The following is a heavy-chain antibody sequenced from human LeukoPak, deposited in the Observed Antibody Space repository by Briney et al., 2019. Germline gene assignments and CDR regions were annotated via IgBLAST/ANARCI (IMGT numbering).Heavy chain of an antibody. D-gene: IGHD3-10*01. J-gene: IGHJ4*02. Sequence: GGSLRLSCAASGFTFSSYGMHWVRQAPGKGLEWVAFIRYDGSNKYYADSVKGRFTISRDNSKNTLYLQINSLRAEDTAVYYCAKGTKRFAMVRGVVDYWGQGTLVTVSS. CDR3: AKGTKRFAMVRGVVDY. V-gene: IGHV3-30*02. CDR1: GFTFSSYG. CDR2: IRYDGSNK.